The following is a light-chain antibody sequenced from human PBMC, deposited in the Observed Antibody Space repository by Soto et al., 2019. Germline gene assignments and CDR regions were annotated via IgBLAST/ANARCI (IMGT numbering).Light chain of an antibody. CDR2: YDD. CDR3: AAWDDSLNGPL. Sequence: QSVLTQPPSVSEAPRQRVTISCSGSNSNIGNNAVNWYQQLPGKAPKLLIYYDDLLPSGVSDRFSGSKSGTSASLAISGLQSEDEADYYCAAWDDSLNGPLFGGGTKLTVL. CDR1: NSNIGNNA. J-gene: IGLJ2*01. V-gene: IGLV1-36*01.